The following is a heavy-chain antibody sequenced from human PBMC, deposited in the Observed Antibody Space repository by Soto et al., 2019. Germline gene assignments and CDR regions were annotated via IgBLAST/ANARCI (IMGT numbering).Heavy chain of an antibody. CDR3: ARDNDYDILTGYPRFGMDV. J-gene: IGHJ6*02. Sequence: GGSLILSCAASGFTFSSYSMNWVRQAPGKGLEWVSYISSSSSTIYYADSVKGRFTISRDNSKNSLYLQMNSLRAEDTAVYYCARDNDYDILTGYPRFGMDVWGQGTTVTVSS. D-gene: IGHD3-9*01. CDR2: ISSSSSTI. V-gene: IGHV3-48*01. CDR1: GFTFSSYS.